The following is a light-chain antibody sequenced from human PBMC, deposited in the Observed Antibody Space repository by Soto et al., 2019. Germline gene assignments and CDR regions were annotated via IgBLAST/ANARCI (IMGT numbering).Light chain of an antibody. V-gene: IGLV2-23*02. J-gene: IGLJ1*01. CDR3: CSYAGSSTLV. CDR1: SSDVGGYNY. CDR2: EVS. Sequence: QSALTQPASVSGSPGQSITTSCTGTSSDVGGYNYVSWYQHHPGKAPKLMIYEVSKRPSGVSNRFSGSKSGNTASLTISGLQAEDEADYYCCSYAGSSTLVFGTGTKVTVL.